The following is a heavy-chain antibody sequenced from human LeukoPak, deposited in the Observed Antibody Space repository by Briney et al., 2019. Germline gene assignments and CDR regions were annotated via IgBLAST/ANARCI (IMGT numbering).Heavy chain of an antibody. V-gene: IGHV1-2*02. CDR1: GYTFTGYY. D-gene: IGHD1-26*01. J-gene: IGHJ6*03. CDR3: ARVGAMAPWGYMDV. CDR2: INPNSGGT. Sequence: ASVKVSCKASGYTFTGYYMHWVRQAPGQGLEWMGWINPNSGGTNYAQKFQGRVTITADKSTSTAYMELSSLRSEDTAVYYCARVGAMAPWGYMDVWGKGTTVTVSS.